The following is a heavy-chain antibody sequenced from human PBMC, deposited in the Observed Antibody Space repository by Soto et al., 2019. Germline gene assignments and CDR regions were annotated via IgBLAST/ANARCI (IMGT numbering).Heavy chain of an antibody. CDR1: GYTFTSYG. J-gene: IGHJ6*02. CDR3: ASSRLGQQLVLSDYYYGMDV. CDR2: ISAYNGNT. Sequence: GASVKVSCKASGYTFTSYGISWVRQAPGQGLEWMGWISAYNGNTNYAQKLQGRVTMTTDTSTSTAYMELRSLRSDDTAVYYCASSRLGQQLVLSDYYYGMDVWGQGTTVTVSS. D-gene: IGHD6-13*01. V-gene: IGHV1-18*01.